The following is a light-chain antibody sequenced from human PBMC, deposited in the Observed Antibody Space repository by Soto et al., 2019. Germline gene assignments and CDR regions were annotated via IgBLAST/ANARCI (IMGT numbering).Light chain of an antibody. CDR1: SSNIGAGYD. Sequence: VLTQPPSMSWAPGQRVTISCTGSSSNIGAGYDVHWYHQLPGTAPKLLIYGNSNRPSGVPDRFSGSKSGTSASLAITGLQAEDEADYYCQSYDSSLSGYVFGTGTKVTVL. J-gene: IGLJ1*01. V-gene: IGLV1-40*01. CDR3: QSYDSSLSGYV. CDR2: GNS.